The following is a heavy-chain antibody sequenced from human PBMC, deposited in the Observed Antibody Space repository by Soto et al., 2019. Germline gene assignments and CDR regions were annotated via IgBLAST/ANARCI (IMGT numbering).Heavy chain of an antibody. D-gene: IGHD3-9*01. J-gene: IGHJ5*02. CDR3: ARDRALYYDILTGPRHNWFDP. CDR2: IYYSGST. V-gene: IGHV4-61*01. Sequence: PSETLSLTCTVSGGSVSSGSYYWSWIRQPPGKGLEWIGYIYYSGSTNYNPSLKSRVTISVDTSKNQFSLKLSSVTAAGTAVYYCARDRALYYDILTGPRHNWFDPWGQGTLVTVSS. CDR1: GGSVSSGSYY.